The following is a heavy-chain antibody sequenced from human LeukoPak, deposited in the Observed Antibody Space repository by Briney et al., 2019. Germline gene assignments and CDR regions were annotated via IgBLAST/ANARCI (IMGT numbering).Heavy chain of an antibody. Sequence: ASVKVSCKASGGTFSSYAISWVRQAPGQGLEWMGGIIPIFGTANYAQKFQGRVTITADESTSTAYMELSSLRSEDTAVYYCARVVMHAFDIWGQGTMVTVSS. CDR3: ARVVMHAFDI. CDR2: IIPIFGTA. J-gene: IGHJ3*02. D-gene: IGHD3-16*01. CDR1: GGTFSSYA. V-gene: IGHV1-69*13.